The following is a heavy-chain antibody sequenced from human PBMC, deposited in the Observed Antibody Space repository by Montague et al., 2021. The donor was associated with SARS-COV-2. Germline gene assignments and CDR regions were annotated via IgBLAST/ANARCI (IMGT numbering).Heavy chain of an antibody. J-gene: IGHJ3*02. CDR1: GGSISSGGYY. Sequence: TLSLTCTVSGGSISSGGYYWSWIRQHPGKGLEWIGYIYYSGSTYYNPSLKSRVTISVDTSKNQFSLKLSSVTAADTAVYYCARAGTIPMIVVVIDAFDIWGQGTMVTVSS. CDR2: IYYSGST. D-gene: IGHD3-22*01. V-gene: IGHV4-31*03. CDR3: ARAGTIPMIVVVIDAFDI.